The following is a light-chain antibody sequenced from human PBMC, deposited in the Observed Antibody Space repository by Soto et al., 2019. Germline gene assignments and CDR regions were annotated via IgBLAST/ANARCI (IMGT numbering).Light chain of an antibody. CDR1: QSVSSY. CDR2: AAS. J-gene: IGKJ1*01. CDR3: QQSFVQPRT. V-gene: IGKV1-39*01. Sequence: DIQMTQSPSSLSASVGDRVTITCRASQSVSSYLNWYQQKPGKAPRVLIYAASALQSGVPARFSGSGYGTDFTLTIDSLKPEVFASCSCQQSFVQPRTFGQGTKVEIK.